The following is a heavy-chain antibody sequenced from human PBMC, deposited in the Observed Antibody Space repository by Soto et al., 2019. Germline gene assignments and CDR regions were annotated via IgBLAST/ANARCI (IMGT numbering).Heavy chain of an antibody. Sequence: PGGSLRLSCAASGFTCSSYAMILVRQAPGKGLEWVANIKPDGSEKYYVDSVRGRFTISRDNVENSLNLQMNSLRAEDAALYYCARDEARPLGYWGQGTPVTVSS. CDR1: GFTCSSYA. CDR2: IKPDGSEK. CDR3: ARDEARPLGY. D-gene: IGHD6-6*01. V-gene: IGHV3-7*01. J-gene: IGHJ4*02.